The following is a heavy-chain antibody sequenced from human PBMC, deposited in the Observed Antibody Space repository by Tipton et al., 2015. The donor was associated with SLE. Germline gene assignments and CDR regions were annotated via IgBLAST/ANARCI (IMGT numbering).Heavy chain of an antibody. V-gene: IGHV3-48*03. CDR3: ARGGGSRGCYWD. CDR1: GFSFSSYE. D-gene: IGHD6-19*01. CDR2: ISSSGSTI. J-gene: IGHJ4*02. Sequence: VQLVQSGGGLVQPGGSLRLSCGASGFSFSSYEMNWVRQAPGKGLEWVSCISSSGSTIYYADSVKGRFTISRDNAKNSLYLQMNSLRAEDTALYYCARGGGSRGCYWDWGQGTLVTVSS.